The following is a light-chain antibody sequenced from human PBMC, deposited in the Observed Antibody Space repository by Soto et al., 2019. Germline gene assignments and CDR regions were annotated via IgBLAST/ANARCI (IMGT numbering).Light chain of an antibody. Sequence: QSVLTQPPSVSGSPGQSVTISCTGTSSDVGSYNRVSWYQQPPGTAPKLMIYEVSNRPSGVPDRFSGSKSGNTASLTISGLQAEDEADYYCSSYTVSSTVLFGGGTKLTVL. V-gene: IGLV2-18*02. CDR3: SSYTVSSTVL. J-gene: IGLJ2*01. CDR1: SSDVGSYNR. CDR2: EVS.